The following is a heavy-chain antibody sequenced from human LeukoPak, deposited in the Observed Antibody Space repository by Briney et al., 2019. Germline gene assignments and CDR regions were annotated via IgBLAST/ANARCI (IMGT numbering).Heavy chain of an antibody. CDR1: GYTFTNYA. V-gene: IGHV1-18*01. J-gene: IGHJ4*02. CDR3: ARRTNRGRSTNFDY. D-gene: IGHD3-10*01. Sequence: ASVKVSCKASGYTFTNYAITWVRQAPGQGLEWMGWISAYNGNTNYAQKLQGRVTMTTDTSTTTAYMELRSLRSDDTAVYYCARRTNRGRSTNFDYWGQGTLVTVSS. CDR2: ISAYNGNT.